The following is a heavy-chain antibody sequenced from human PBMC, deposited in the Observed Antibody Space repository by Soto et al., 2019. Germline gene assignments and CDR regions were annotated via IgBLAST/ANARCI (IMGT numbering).Heavy chain of an antibody. D-gene: IGHD6-19*01. CDR1: GFTFDDYA. Sequence: EVQLVESGGGLVQPGRSLRLSCAASGFTFDDYAMHWVRQAPGKGLEWVSGISWNSGSIGYADSVKGRFTISRDNAKNSLYLQMNSLRAEDTALYYCAKGFSLQWRLRGFDYWGQGTLVTVSS. CDR2: ISWNSGSI. V-gene: IGHV3-9*01. CDR3: AKGFSLQWRLRGFDY. J-gene: IGHJ4*02.